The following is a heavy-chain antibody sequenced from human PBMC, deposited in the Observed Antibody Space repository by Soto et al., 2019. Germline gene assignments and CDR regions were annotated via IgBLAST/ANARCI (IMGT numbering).Heavy chain of an antibody. CDR3: ARDNRYYYGSGIDY. V-gene: IGHV3-7*05. CDR1: GFTFSSYW. D-gene: IGHD3-10*01. CDR2: IKQDGSEK. J-gene: IGHJ4*02. Sequence: GGSLRLSCAASGFTFSSYWMSWVRQAPGKGLEWVANIKQDGSEKYYVDSVKGRFTISRDNAKNSLYLQMNSLRAEDTAVYYCARDNRYYYGSGIDYWGQGTLVTVSS.